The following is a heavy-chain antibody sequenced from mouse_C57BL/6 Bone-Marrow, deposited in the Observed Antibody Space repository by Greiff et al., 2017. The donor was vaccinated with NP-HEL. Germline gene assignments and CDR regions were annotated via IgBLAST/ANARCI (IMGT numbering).Heavy chain of an antibody. CDR2: IRSKSNNYAT. CDR1: GFTFNTYA. V-gene: IGHV10-3*03. CDR3: VREAYYGNYGAMDY. J-gene: IGHJ4*01. D-gene: IGHD2-10*01. Sequence: EVQLVESGGGLVQPKGSLKLSCAASGFTFNTYAMHWVCQAPGKGLEWVARIRSKSNNYATYYADSVKDRFTISRDDSQSMLYLQMNNLKTEDTAMYYCVREAYYGNYGAMDYWGQGTSVTVSS.